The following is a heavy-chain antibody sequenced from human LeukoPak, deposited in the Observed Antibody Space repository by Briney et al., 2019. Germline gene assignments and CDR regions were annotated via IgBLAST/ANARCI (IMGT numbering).Heavy chain of an antibody. CDR1: GFTFSSYA. D-gene: IGHD3-22*01. V-gene: IGHV3-23*01. J-gene: IGHJ4*02. Sequence: PGGSLRLSCAASGFTFSSYAMSWVRQAPGKGLEWVSAISGSGGSTYYADSVKSRFTISRDNSKNTLYLQMNSLRAEDTAVYYCAKLPIVATAYYYDSSGYGESYWGQGTLVTVSS. CDR2: ISGSGGST. CDR3: AKLPIVATAYYYDSSGYGESY.